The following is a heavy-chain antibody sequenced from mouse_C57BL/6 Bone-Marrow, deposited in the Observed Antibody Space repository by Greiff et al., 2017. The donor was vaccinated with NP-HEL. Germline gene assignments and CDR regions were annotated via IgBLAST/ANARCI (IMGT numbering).Heavy chain of an antibody. CDR1: GYTFTSYW. D-gene: IGHD4-1*01. CDR3: ARKLGRYYAMDY. J-gene: IGHJ4*01. Sequence: VQLQQPGAELVKPGASVKLSCKASGYTFTSYWMHWVKQRPGQGLEWIGMIHPNGGSTNYNEKFKSKATLTVDKSSSTAYMQLSSLTSEDSAVYYCARKLGRYYAMDYWGQGTSVTVSS. CDR2: IHPNGGST. V-gene: IGHV1-64*01.